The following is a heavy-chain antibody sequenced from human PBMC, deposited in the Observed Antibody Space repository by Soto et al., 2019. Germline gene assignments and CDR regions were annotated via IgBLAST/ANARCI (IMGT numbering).Heavy chain of an antibody. D-gene: IGHD2-21*02. J-gene: IGHJ4*02. CDR3: ARTAYCGGDCYSSPFDY. CDR1: GYTFTRYA. Sequence: ASVKVSCKASGYTFTRYAMHWVRQAPGQRLEWMGWINGGNGNTKYSQKFQGRATITRDTSASTAYMELSSLRSEDTAVYYCARTAYCGGDCYSSPFDYWGQGTLVTVSS. V-gene: IGHV1-3*01. CDR2: INGGNGNT.